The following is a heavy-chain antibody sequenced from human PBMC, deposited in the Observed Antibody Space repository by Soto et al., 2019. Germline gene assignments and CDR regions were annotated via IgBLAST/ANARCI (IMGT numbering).Heavy chain of an antibody. V-gene: IGHV3-23*01. D-gene: IGHD3-3*01. CDR2: ITASSSST. Sequence: EVQLLESGGGLVQPGGALGLSCAASGFDFSSNAMRWVRQAPGKGLEWVSSITASSSSTDYADSVKGRFTISRDNSKNTLYLQMNSLTAEDTATYYCANSGKIYGVGLDVWGQGTTVTVSS. CDR1: GFDFSSNA. CDR3: ANSGKIYGVGLDV. J-gene: IGHJ6*02.